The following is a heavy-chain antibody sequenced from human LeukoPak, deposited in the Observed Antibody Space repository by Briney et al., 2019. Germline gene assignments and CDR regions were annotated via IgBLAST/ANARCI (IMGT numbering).Heavy chain of an antibody. CDR3: AGGSSYTRSWHDDY. CDR2: ISGDNRYT. J-gene: IGHJ4*02. Sequence: ASVPVSRKTSGYTFNKYGVTWVRQLPGQGLAWVGWISGDNRYTNYAQKVHGRVTLTRDTSTATAYMERRGLKSDDTAIYYCAGGSSYTRSWHDDYWGQGTLVTVSS. V-gene: IGHV1-18*01. CDR1: GYTFNKYG. D-gene: IGHD6-13*01.